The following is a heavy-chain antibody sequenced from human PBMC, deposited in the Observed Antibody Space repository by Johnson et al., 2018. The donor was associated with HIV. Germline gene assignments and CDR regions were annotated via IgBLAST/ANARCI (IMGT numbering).Heavy chain of an antibody. J-gene: IGHJ3*02. D-gene: IGHD1-7*01. CDR2: ISYDGVNK. V-gene: IGHV3-30*04. Sequence: QVQLVESGGGVVQPGRSLRLSCAASGFTFSSYALHWVRQAPGEGLEWVAVISYDGVNKYYADSVKGRFTVSRDNSKNTLYLQMNSLRAEDTAVYYCAKVKLELRYGAFDIWGQGTMVTVSS. CDR1: GFTFSSYA. CDR3: AKVKLELRYGAFDI.